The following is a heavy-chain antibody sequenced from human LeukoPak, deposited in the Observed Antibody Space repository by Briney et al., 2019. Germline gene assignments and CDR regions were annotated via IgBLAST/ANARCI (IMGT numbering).Heavy chain of an antibody. CDR2: ISGSGGST. J-gene: IGHJ3*02. V-gene: IGHV3-23*01. CDR3: ARGHAFDI. Sequence: PGGSLRLSCAASGFTFSSYAMSWVRQAPGKGLEWVSAISGSGGSTYYADSVKGRFTISRDNSENTVYLQMNSLRAEDTAIYYCARGHAFDIWGQGTMVTVSS. CDR1: GFTFSSYA.